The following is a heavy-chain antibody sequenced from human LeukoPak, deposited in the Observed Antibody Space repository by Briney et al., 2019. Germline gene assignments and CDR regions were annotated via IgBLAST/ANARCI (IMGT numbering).Heavy chain of an antibody. CDR3: ARDSPTMIVVGTGD. CDR1: GGTFISYA. CDR2: IIPIFGTA. D-gene: IGHD3-22*01. Sequence: SVKVSCKASGGTFISYAISWVRQAPGQGLEWMRGIIPIFGTANYAQKFQGRVTITADESTSTAYMELSSLRSEDTAVYYCARDSPTMIVVGTGDWGQGTLVTVSS. V-gene: IGHV1-69*13. J-gene: IGHJ4*02.